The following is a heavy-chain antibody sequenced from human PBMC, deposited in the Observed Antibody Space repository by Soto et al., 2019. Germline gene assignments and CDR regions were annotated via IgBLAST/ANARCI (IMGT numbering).Heavy chain of an antibody. CDR2: ISGSGGSR. Sequence: EVQLLESGGGLVQQGESLRLSCAASGFTFSSYAMNWVRQAPGKGLEWVSTISGSGGSRYYADSVKGRFTISRDSAKKSLYLQMTRPRAEDTAVYYCAKARGFSGYDWGDAFDIWGQGTMVTVSS. J-gene: IGHJ3*02. CDR1: GFTFSSYA. V-gene: IGHV3-23*01. CDR3: AKARGFSGYDWGDAFDI. D-gene: IGHD5-12*01.